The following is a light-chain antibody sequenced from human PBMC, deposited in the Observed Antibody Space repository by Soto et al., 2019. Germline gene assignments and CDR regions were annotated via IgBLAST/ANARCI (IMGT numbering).Light chain of an antibody. J-gene: IGKJ1*01. CDR2: GAS. CDR3: QQYNNWWT. CDR1: QSVSSN. Sequence: EIVRTQSPVTLSVSPGERATLSCRARQSVSSNLAWYQQKPGQAPRLLIYGASTRAPGIPARFTGSGSGTEFPLTISSLQFEDSAVYYCQQYNNWWTFGQGTKVEIK. V-gene: IGKV3-15*01.